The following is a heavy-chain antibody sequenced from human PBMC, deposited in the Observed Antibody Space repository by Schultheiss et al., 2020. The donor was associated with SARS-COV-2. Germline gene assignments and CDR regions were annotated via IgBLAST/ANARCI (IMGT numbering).Heavy chain of an antibody. J-gene: IGHJ5*02. Sequence: SETLSLTCTVSGGSISSYYWSWVRQPPGKGLEWIAYIYYSGSTNYNPSLKSRVTISVDTSKNQFSLKLSSVTAADTAVYYCARGGYCSSTSCYKAMWFDPWGQGTLVTVSS. CDR2: IYYSGST. D-gene: IGHD2-2*02. V-gene: IGHV4-59*12. CDR3: ARGGYCSSTSCYKAMWFDP. CDR1: GGSISSYY.